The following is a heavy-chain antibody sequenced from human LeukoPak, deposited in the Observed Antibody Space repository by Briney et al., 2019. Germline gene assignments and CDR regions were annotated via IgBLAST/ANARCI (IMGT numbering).Heavy chain of an antibody. J-gene: IGHJ4*02. CDR1: GFSLSTYS. V-gene: IGHV3-7*01. CDR3: ARWGLYNWNSLDY. CDR2: IEQDGSEK. Sequence: PGGSLRLSCAASGFSLSTYSMNWVRQAPGKGLEWVANIEQDGSEKYYVDSVKGRFTISRDNAKNSLYLQMNSLRAEDTAVYYCARWGLYNWNSLDYWGQGTLVTVSS. D-gene: IGHD1-1*01.